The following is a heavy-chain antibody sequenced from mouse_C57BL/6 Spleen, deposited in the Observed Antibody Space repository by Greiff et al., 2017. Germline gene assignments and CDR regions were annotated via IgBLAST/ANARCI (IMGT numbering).Heavy chain of an antibody. D-gene: IGHD2-5*01. CDR2: IRSKSNNYAT. CDR3: VRYSNFYAMDY. J-gene: IGHJ4*01. V-gene: IGHV10-1*01. CDR1: GFSFNTYA. Sequence: EVKLVESGGGLVQPKGSLKLSCAASGFSFNTYAMNWVRQAPGKGLEWVARIRSKSNNYATYYADSVKDRFTISRDDSESMLYLQMNNLKTEDTAMYYCVRYSNFYAMDYWGQGTSVTVSS.